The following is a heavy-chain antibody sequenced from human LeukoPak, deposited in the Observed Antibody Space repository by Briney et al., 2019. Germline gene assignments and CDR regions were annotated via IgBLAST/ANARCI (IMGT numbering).Heavy chain of an antibody. Sequence: GGALRLSCAASGFTFDDYAMHWVRQPPGKGLEGVSLISWDGGSTYYADSVKGRFTISRHNSKNSLYLQMNSLRAEDTALYYCAKDVASSSGPGGFFDYWGQGTLVTVSS. CDR1: GFTFDDYA. CDR3: AKDVASSSGPGGFFDY. CDR2: ISWDGGST. J-gene: IGHJ4*02. V-gene: IGHV3-43D*03. D-gene: IGHD3-22*01.